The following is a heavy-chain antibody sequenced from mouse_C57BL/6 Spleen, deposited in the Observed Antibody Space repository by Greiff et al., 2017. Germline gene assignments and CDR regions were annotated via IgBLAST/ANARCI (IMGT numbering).Heavy chain of an antibody. J-gene: IGHJ1*03. Sequence: VKLMESGPGLVQPSQSLSITCTVSGFSLTSYGVHWVRQSPGQGLEWLGVIWSGGSTDYNAAFISRLSISKDNSKSQVFFKMNSLQADDTAIYYCARVTTKGWYFDVWGTGTTVTVSS. D-gene: IGHD1-1*01. CDR1: GFSLTSYG. CDR3: ARVTTKGWYFDV. CDR2: IWSGGST. V-gene: IGHV2-2*01.